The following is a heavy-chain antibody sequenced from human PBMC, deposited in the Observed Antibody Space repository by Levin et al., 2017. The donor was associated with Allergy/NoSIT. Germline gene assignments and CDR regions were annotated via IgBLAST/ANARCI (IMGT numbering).Heavy chain of an antibody. Sequence: GESLKISCAASGFTFSGSAMHWVRQASGKGLEWVGRIRSKANSYATAYAASVKGRFTISRDDSKNTAYLQMNSLKTEDTAVYYCTRAGRYCSGGSCSDYWGQGTLVTVSS. CDR1: GFTFSGSA. V-gene: IGHV3-73*01. CDR3: TRAGRYCSGGSCSDY. J-gene: IGHJ4*02. CDR2: IRSKANSYAT. D-gene: IGHD2-15*01.